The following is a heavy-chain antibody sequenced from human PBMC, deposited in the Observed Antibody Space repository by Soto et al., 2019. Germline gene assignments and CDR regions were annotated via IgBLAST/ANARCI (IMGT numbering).Heavy chain of an antibody. V-gene: IGHV4-39*01. CDR1: GGSISSSSYY. CDR3: ASHDYRDPIGTGY. Sequence: SETLSLTCTVSGGSISSSSYYWGWIRQPPGKGLEWIGSIYYSGSTYYNPSLKSRVTISVDTFKNQFSLNLSSVTAADTAVYYCASHDYRDPIGTGYWGQGTLVTVSS. CDR2: IYYSGST. J-gene: IGHJ4*02. D-gene: IGHD4-17*01.